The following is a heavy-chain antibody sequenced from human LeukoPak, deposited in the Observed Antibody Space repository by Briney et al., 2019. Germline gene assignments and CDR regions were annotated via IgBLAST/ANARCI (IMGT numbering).Heavy chain of an antibody. CDR3: ARDGGFLEWLFPPGYMDV. V-gene: IGHV1-18*01. CDR2: INPNSGGT. J-gene: IGHJ6*03. D-gene: IGHD3-3*01. CDR1: GGTFSSYA. Sequence: ASVKVSCKASGGTFSSYAISWVRQAPGQGLEWMGWINPNSGGTNYAQKLQGRVTMTTDTSTSTAYMELRSLRSDDTAVYYCARDGGFLEWLFPPGYMDVWGKGTTVTVSS.